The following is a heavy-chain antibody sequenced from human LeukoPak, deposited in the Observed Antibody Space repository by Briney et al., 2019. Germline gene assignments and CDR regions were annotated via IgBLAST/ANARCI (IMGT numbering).Heavy chain of an antibody. CDR3: ARGNRKEANPLYYYYYMDV. Sequence: GGSLRLSCAASGFTFSSYAMHWVRQAPGKGLEWVAVISYDGSNKYYADSVKGRFTISRDNSKNTLYLQMNSLRAEDTAVYYCARGNRKEANPLYYYYYMDVWGKGTTVTVSS. CDR2: ISYDGSNK. V-gene: IGHV3-30*04. CDR1: GFTFSSYA. D-gene: IGHD1-14*01. J-gene: IGHJ6*03.